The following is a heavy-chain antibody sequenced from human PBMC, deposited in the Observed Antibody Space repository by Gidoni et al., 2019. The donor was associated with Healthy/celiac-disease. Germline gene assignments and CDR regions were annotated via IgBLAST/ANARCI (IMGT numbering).Heavy chain of an antibody. CDR1: GYTFPSYG. Sequence: QVQLVQSGAEVKKPGASVKVSCKASGYTFPSYGISWVRQAPGQGLEWMGWMTAYNGNTNYAQKRQGIVTMTTDTATSTAYMELRSLRSDDTAVYYCARRSYDFWSGYLGDYWGQGTLVTVSS. D-gene: IGHD3-3*01. V-gene: IGHV1-18*01. CDR3: ARRSYDFWSGYLGDY. J-gene: IGHJ4*02. CDR2: MTAYNGNT.